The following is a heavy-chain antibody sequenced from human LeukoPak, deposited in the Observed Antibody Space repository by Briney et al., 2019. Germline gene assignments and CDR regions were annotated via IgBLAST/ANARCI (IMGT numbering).Heavy chain of an antibody. V-gene: IGHV7-4-1*02. CDR3: ARDQDVMVRGDV. CDR1: GYIFTNYA. CDR2: IKTSTGNP. D-gene: IGHD3-10*01. Sequence: ASVKVSCKASGYIFTNYAMNWARQAPGQGLEWMGYIKTSTGNPTYAQGFTGRFVFSLDTSVSTAYLQINNLKTEDTAVYYCARDQDVMVRGDVWGQGTVVTVSS. J-gene: IGHJ3*01.